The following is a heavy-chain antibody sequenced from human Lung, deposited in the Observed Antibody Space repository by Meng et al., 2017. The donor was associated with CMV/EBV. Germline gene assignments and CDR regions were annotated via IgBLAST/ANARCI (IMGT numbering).Heavy chain of an antibody. CDR2: IYPGDSDT. D-gene: IGHD3-22*01. CDR1: GYSFTSYW. J-gene: IGHJ5*02. Sequence: KVSCKGSGYSFTSYWIAWVRQMPGKGLEWMGIIYPGDSDTTYSPSFQGQVTISADNSISTTYLQWSSLRASDTAMYYCARQYDTRTWDNWFDPWGQGTXVTVSS. CDR3: ARQYDTRTWDNWFDP. V-gene: IGHV5-51*01.